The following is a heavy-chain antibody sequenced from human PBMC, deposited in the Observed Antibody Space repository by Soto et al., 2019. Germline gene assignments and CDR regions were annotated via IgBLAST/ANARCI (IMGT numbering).Heavy chain of an antibody. Sequence: SETLSLTCTVSGGSISRYYWNRIRQPPGKGLEWIGYIYYTGSTSYNPSFKSRLTISADTSKNQFSLKLSSVTAADTAVYYCARLDYGDAFDIWGQGTMVTVSS. V-gene: IGHV4-59*12. CDR1: GGSISRYY. CDR2: IYYTGST. CDR3: ARLDYGDAFDI. J-gene: IGHJ3*02. D-gene: IGHD4-17*01.